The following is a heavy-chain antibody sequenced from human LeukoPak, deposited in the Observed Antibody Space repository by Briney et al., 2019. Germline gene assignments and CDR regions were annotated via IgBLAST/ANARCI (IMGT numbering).Heavy chain of an antibody. Sequence: PSETLSLTCAVYGGSFSGYYWSWIRQPPGKGLEWIGEINHSGSTNYNPSLNSRVTISVDTSKNQFSLKLSSVTAADTAVYYCARGGLWLAYDYWGQGTLVTVSS. CDR2: INHSGST. D-gene: IGHD5-18*01. CDR1: GGSFSGYY. J-gene: IGHJ4*02. CDR3: ARGGLWLAYDY. V-gene: IGHV4-34*01.